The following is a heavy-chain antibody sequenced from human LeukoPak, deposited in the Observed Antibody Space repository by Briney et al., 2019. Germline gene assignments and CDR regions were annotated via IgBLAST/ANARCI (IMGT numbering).Heavy chain of an antibody. CDR1: GFTFSNAW. D-gene: IGHD2-2*02. Sequence: GGSLRLSCAASGFTFSNAWMSWVRQAPGKGLEWVGRIKSKTDGGTTDYAAPVKGRFTISRDDSKNTLYLQMNSLKTEDTAVYYCITDKGPAAIDYWGQGTLVTVSS. CDR2: IKSKTDGGTT. CDR3: ITDKGPAAIDY. J-gene: IGHJ4*02. V-gene: IGHV3-15*01.